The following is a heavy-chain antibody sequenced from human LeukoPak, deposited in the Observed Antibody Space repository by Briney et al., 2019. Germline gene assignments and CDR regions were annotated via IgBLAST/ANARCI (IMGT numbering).Heavy chain of an antibody. CDR2: MYYSGST. Sequence: SETLSLTCTVSGYSITSGIYWGWIPQPPGKGLKGFGSMYYSGSTYYNPSLKSRVTISVHTSKNQFSLKLNSVTAADTAVYYCARVYYYGMDVWGQGTTVTVSS. CDR1: GYSITSGIY. V-gene: IGHV4-38-2*02. J-gene: IGHJ6*02. CDR3: ARVYYYGMDV.